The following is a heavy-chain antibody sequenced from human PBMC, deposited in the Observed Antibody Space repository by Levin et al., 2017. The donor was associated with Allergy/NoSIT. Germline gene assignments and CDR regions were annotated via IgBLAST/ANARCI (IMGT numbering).Heavy chain of an antibody. D-gene: IGHD2-15*01. CDR2: IYYSGST. J-gene: IGHJ3*02. V-gene: IGHV4-39*01. Sequence: GSLRLSCTVSGGSISSSSYYWGWIRQPPGKGLEWIGSIYYSGSTYYNPSLKSRVTISVDTSKNQFSLKLSSVTAADTAVYYCARRPDTYCSGGSCYSDAFDIWGQGTMVTVSS. CDR1: GGSISSSSYY. CDR3: ARRPDTYCSGGSCYSDAFDI.